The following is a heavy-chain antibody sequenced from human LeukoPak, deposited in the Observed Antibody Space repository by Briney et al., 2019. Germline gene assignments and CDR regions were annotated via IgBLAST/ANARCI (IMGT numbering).Heavy chain of an antibody. CDR1: GGSISGYY. CDR2: INHSGST. D-gene: IGHD5-18*01. CDR3: ARVEGGYSYGIDY. V-gene: IGHV4-34*01. J-gene: IGHJ4*02. Sequence: SETLSLTCTVSGGSISGYYWSWIRQPPGKGLEWIGEINHSGSTNYNPSLKSRVTISVDTSKNQFSLKLSSVTDADTAVYYCARVEGGYSYGIDYWGQGTLVTVSS.